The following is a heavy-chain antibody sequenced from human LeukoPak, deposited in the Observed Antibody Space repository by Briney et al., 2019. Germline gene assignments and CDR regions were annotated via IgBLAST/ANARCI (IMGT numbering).Heavy chain of an antibody. CDR1: GFPFSSYG. CDR2: LSYDGSNE. J-gene: IGHJ4*02. CDR3: AGSWFYRDYFEY. D-gene: IGHD3-10*01. V-gene: IGHV3-30*03. Sequence: HPGRSLRLSCAASGFPFSSYGMHWVRQAPGKGLEWVAVLSYDGSNEYYADSVKGRFTISRGNSKNTLYLQMNSLRVEDTAVYYCAGSWFYRDYFEYWGQGTLVTVSS.